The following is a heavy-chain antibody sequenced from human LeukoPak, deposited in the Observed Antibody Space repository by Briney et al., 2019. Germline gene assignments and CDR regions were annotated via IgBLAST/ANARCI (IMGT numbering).Heavy chain of an antibody. CDR1: GYTFTGYY. D-gene: IGHD5-12*01. Sequence: ASVKVSCKASGYTFTGYYMHWVRQAPGQGLEWMGRIDPNSGGTNYAQKFQGRVTMTRDTSISTAYMELSRLRSDDTAMYYCARESWGYSGYDTILHYWGEGTLVTVSS. CDR2: IDPNSGGT. CDR3: ARESWGYSGYDTILHY. V-gene: IGHV1-2*06. J-gene: IGHJ4*02.